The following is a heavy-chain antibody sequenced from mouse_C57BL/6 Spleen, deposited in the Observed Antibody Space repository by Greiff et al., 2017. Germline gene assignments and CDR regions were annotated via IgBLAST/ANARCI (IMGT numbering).Heavy chain of an antibody. CDR3: TRPYYYGSTRGFAY. Sequence: EVQRVESGGGLVQPGGSMKLSCAASGFTFSDAWMDWVRQSPEKGLEWVAEIRNKANNHATYYAESVKGRFTISRDDSKSSVYLQMNSLRAEDTGIYYCTRPYYYGSTRGFAYWGQGTLVTVSA. V-gene: IGHV6-6*01. CDR1: GFTFSDAW. D-gene: IGHD1-1*01. J-gene: IGHJ3*01. CDR2: IRNKANNHAT.